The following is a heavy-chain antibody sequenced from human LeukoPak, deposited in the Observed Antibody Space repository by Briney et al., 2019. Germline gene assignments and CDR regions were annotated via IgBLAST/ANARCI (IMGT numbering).Heavy chain of an antibody. V-gene: IGHV3-74*03. CDR3: ARDKKSGESSEIDY. CDR1: GFTFSNYW. D-gene: IGHD3-10*01. Sequence: GGSLRLSSAASGFTFSNYWVRWVRQAPGEGLVWVSRINRDGSTTKYADSVKGRFTVSRDNAKNTLNLQMNSLRAEDTAVYYCARDKKSGESSEIDYWGQGTLVTVSS. J-gene: IGHJ4*02. CDR2: INRDGSTT.